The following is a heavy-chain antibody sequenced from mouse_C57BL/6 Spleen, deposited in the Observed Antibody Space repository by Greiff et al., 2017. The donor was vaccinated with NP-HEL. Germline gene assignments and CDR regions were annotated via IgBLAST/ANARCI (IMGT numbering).Heavy chain of an antibody. CDR3: ARDYYGSSYWYFDV. Sequence: EVQLVESGPGLVKPSQSLSLTCSVTGYSITSGYYWNWIRQFPGNKLEWMGYISYDGRNNYNQSLKNRISISRDTAKNQFFLKLNSVTTEDTATYYGARDYYGSSYWYFDVWGTGTTVTVSS. D-gene: IGHD1-1*01. CDR2: ISYDGRN. J-gene: IGHJ1*03. CDR1: GYSITSGYY. V-gene: IGHV3-6*01.